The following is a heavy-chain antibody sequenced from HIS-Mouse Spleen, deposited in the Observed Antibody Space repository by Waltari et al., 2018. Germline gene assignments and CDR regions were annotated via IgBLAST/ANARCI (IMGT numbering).Heavy chain of an antibody. V-gene: IGHV4-39*07. CDR1: GGSISSSSYY. CDR2: IYYSESP. CDR3: AREIPYSSSWYDWYFDL. D-gene: IGHD6-13*01. Sequence: QLQLQESGPGLVKPSETLSLTCTVSGGSISSSSYYWGWIRQPPGKGLEWIGSIYYSESPYYNPSLKSRVTISVDPSKNQFSLKLSSVPAADTAVYYCAREIPYSSSWYDWYFDLWGRGTLVTVSS. J-gene: IGHJ2*01.